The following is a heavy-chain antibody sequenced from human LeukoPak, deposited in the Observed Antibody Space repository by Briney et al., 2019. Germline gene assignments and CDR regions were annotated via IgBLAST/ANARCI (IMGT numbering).Heavy chain of an antibody. CDR3: ARGSRGTIFGMVISYYFDY. CDR2: INHSGST. D-gene: IGHD3-3*01. J-gene: IGHJ4*02. CDR1: GGSFSGYY. Sequence: SETLSLTCAVYGGSFSGYYWSWIRQPPGKGLEWIGEINHSGSTNYNPSLKSRVTISVDTSKNQFSLKLSSVTAADTAVYYCARGSRGTIFGMVISYYFDYWGQGTLVTVSS. V-gene: IGHV4-34*01.